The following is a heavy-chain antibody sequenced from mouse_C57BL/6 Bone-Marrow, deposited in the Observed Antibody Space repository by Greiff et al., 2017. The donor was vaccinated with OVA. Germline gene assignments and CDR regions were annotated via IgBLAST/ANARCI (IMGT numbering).Heavy chain of an antibody. D-gene: IGHD2-1*01. CDR1: GYTFTSYW. CDR3: AVYYGNYLFAD. J-gene: IGHJ3*01. Sequence: QVQLQQPGAELVKPGASVKLSCQASGYTFTSYWMHWVKQRPGPGLEWIGMIPPNSGSTNYNAKFKSKATLTVATSSSTAAMQLSSLTSEYSAVYYCAVYYGNYLFADWGQGTLGTVSA. CDR2: IPPNSGST. V-gene: IGHV1-64*01.